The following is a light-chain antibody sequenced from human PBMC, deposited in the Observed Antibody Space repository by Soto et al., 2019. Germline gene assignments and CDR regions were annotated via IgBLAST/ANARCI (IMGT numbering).Light chain of an antibody. CDR1: QTISND. Sequence: EILMTQSPAKVSVSPGERDTLSCRASQTISNDLAWYQQKPGQAPRLLIYGASTRATGVPARFSGGGSGTEFTLTISSLQSEDFAFYYCQQNNKWPPVTFGGGIKVDIK. V-gene: IGKV3-15*01. CDR3: QQNNKWPPVT. J-gene: IGKJ4*01. CDR2: GAS.